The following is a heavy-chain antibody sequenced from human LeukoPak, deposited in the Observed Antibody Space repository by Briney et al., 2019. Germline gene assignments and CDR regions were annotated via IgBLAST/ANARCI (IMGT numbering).Heavy chain of an antibody. CDR1: GGSISGFH. V-gene: IGHV4-59*08. CDR2: INGSGTT. Sequence: SETLSLTCTVSGGSISGFHWSWLRQPPGEGLEWIGYINGSGTTNYNPSLKSRVTISVDRSENRFSLKMKSETAADTAEYYCARHVGLSSSTADYFDYWGQGTLVTVSS. CDR3: ARHVGLSSSTADYFDY. D-gene: IGHD6-6*01. J-gene: IGHJ4*02.